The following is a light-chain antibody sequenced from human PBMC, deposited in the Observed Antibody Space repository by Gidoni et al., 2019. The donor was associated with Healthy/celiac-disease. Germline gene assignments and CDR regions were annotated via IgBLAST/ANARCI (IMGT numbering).Light chain of an antibody. CDR1: QSVSSN. CDR3: QQYNNWPWT. J-gene: IGKJ1*01. V-gene: IGKV3-15*01. Sequence: EIVMTQSPATLSVSPGESATLSCRASQSVSSNLAWYQQKPGQAPRLLIYGASTRGTGIPARFSGSGSGKEFTLTISSLQSEDFAVYYCQQYNNWPWTFGQGTKVEIK. CDR2: GAS.